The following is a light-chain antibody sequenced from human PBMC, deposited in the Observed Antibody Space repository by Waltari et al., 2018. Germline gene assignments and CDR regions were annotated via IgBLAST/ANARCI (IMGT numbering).Light chain of an antibody. CDR3: QQYNSYSLLS. Sequence: DIQMTQSASTLSASVGVRGIFSCRASQSISKWLAWYQQKPGKAPKLLIYKASTLESGVPSRFSGSGSGTEFTLTISSLQPEDFATYYCQQYNSYSLLSFGGGTKVEIK. V-gene: IGKV1-5*03. CDR2: KAS. CDR1: QSISKW. J-gene: IGKJ4*01.